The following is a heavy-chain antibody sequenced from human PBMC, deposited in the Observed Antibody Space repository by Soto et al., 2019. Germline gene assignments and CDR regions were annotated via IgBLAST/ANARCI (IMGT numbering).Heavy chain of an antibody. CDR3: ARDPIYDYGDYRFDP. J-gene: IGHJ5*02. V-gene: IGHV1-18*01. CDR2: ISAYNGNT. Sequence: ASVKVSCKASGYTFTSYGISWVRQAPGQGLEWMGWISAYNGNTNYAQKLQGRVTMTTDTSTSTAYMELRSLRSDDTAVYYCARDPIYDYGDYRFDPWGQGTLVTVSS. CDR1: GYTFTSYG. D-gene: IGHD4-17*01.